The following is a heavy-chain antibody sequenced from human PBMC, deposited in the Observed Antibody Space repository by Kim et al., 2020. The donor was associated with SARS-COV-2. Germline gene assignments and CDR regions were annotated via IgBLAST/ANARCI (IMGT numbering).Heavy chain of an antibody. CDR1: GFIFSTYA. V-gene: IGHV3-64D*09. CDR2: ISSSGGTT. Sequence: GGSLRLSCSASGFIFSTYAMHWVRQAPGKGLEYVSAISSSGGTTYYADSVKDRFTISRDNSKNTLYLQMSSLRGDDTAVYYCVKDLPRAGDHWGQGTLVT. CDR3: VKDLPRAGDH. J-gene: IGHJ4*02.